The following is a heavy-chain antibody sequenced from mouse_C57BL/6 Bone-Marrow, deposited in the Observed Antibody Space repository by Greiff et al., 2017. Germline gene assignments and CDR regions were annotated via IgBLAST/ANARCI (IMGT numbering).Heavy chain of an antibody. CDR2: INPNNGGT. D-gene: IGHD1-1*01. CDR3: AEGDYYGSSPWFAY. V-gene: IGHV1-26*01. J-gene: IGHJ3*01. CDR1: GYTFTDYY. Sequence: EVQLQQSGPELVKPGASVKISCKASGYTFTDYYMNWVKQSHGKSLEWIGDINPNNGGTSYNQKFKGKATLTVDKSSSTAYMELRSLTSEDSAVYYCAEGDYYGSSPWFAYWGQGTLVTVSA.